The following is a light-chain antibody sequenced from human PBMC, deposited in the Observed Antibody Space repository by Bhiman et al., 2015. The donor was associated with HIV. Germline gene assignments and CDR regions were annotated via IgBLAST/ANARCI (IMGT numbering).Light chain of an antibody. CDR2: DVS. Sequence: QSALTQPASVSGSPGQSITISCTGTSSDVGGYNYVSWYQQHPGKAPKLMIYDVSKRPSGVSNRFSGSKSGNTASLTISGLQAEDEADYYCCSYATSSTSLYVFGTGAEVTVL. J-gene: IGLJ1*01. V-gene: IGLV2-23*02. CDR3: CSYATSSTSLYV. CDR1: SSDVGGYNY.